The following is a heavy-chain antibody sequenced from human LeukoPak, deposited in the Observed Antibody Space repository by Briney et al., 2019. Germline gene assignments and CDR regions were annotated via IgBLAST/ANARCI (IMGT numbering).Heavy chain of an antibody. V-gene: IGHV4-31*03. D-gene: IGHD2-21*02. J-gene: IGHJ3*02. CDR3: ARGMVVTATHDAFDI. CDR1: GGSISSGGYY. Sequence: PSQTLSLTCTVSGGSISSGGYYWSWIRQHPGKGLEWIGYIYHSGSTYYNPSLKSRVTISVDTSKNQFSLKLNSVTAADTAVYYCARGMVVTATHDAFDIWGQGTMVTVSS. CDR2: IYHSGST.